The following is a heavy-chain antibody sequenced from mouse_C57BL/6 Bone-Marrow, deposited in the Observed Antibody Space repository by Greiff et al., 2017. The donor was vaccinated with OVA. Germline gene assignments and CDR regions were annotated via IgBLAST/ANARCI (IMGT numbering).Heavy chain of an antibody. CDR1: GYTFTSYG. J-gene: IGHJ4*01. V-gene: IGHV1-81*01. D-gene: IGHD1-1*01. Sequence: QVQLKQSGAELARPGASVKLSCKASGYTFTSYGISWVKQRTGQGLEWIGEIYPRSGNTYYNEKFKGKATLTADKSSSTAYMELRSLTSEDSAVYFCALSCYYYSAGDYSMDSWGQGTSVTVSS. CDR3: ALSCYYYSAGDYSMDS. CDR2: IYPRSGNT.